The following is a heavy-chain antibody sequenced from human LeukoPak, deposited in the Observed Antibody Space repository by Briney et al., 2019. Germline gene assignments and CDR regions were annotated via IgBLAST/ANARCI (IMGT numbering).Heavy chain of an antibody. CDR2: INWNGGST. V-gene: IGHV3-20*02. CDR3: ARNTAAGLFDY. CDR1: GLTFVDYG. D-gene: IGHD6-13*01. J-gene: IGHJ4*02. Sequence: PGGSLRPSFEAPGLTFVDYGMSGVPQAPGKGLRGVCGINWNGGSTGYADSVKGRFTISRDNAKNSLYLQMNSLRAEDTALYHCARNTAAGLFDYWGQGTLVTVSS.